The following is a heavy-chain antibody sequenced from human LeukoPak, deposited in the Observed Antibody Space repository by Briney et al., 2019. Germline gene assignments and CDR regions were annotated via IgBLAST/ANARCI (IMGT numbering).Heavy chain of an antibody. CDR2: IRSQAYGGTT. D-gene: IGHD2-8*01. CDR1: GFTFGDYA. CDR3: TRDLDRSEVVMRYYYYGMDV. J-gene: IGHJ6*02. Sequence: GGSLRLSCTASGFTFGDYAMSWVRQAPGKGLGWVAFIRSQAYGGTTQYAASVKGRFTISRDDSKSIAYLQMNSLKTEDTGVYYCTRDLDRSEVVMRYYYYGMDVWGQGTTVTVSS. V-gene: IGHV3-49*04.